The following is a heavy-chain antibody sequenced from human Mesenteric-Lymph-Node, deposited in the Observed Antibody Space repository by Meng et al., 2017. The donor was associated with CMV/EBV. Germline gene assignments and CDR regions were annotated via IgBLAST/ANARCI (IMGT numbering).Heavy chain of an antibody. CDR2: VAFDGNNR. V-gene: IGHV3-30-3*01. D-gene: IGHD3/OR15-3a*01. CDR1: GFTFSSYA. Sequence: LSLTCAASGFTFSSYAMHWVRQAPGKGLEWVTVVAFDGNNRYYADSVKGRFTISRDNSKNTLYLQMNSLRAEDTAVYYCARDIGFWTGPDYWGQGTLVTVSS. CDR3: ARDIGFWTGPDY. J-gene: IGHJ4*02.